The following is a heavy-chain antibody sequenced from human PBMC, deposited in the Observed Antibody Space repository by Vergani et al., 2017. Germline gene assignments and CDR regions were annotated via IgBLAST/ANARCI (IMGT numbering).Heavy chain of an antibody. V-gene: IGHV3-43*01. CDR1: GFTFDDYT. Sequence: EVQLVESGGVVVQPGGSLRLSCAASGFTFDDYTMHWVRQAPGKGLEWVSLISWDGGSTYYADSVKGRFTISRDNSTNYLYLQMNSLRTEDNALYYFAKDISGLPEYYYYYYGMDFGGQGTTVTVS. CDR3: AKDISGLPEYYYYYYGMDF. J-gene: IGHJ6*02. D-gene: IGHD6-19*01. CDR2: ISWDGGST.